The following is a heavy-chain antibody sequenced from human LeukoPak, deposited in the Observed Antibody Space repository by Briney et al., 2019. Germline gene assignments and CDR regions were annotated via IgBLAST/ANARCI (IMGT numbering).Heavy chain of an antibody. D-gene: IGHD3-10*01. CDR3: ARGRITMVRGVLEYYYYYYMDV. CDR1: GGSFSGYY. V-gene: IGHV4-34*01. CDR2: INHSGST. Sequence: PSETLSLTCAVYGGSFSGYYWSWIRQPPGKGLEWIGEINHSGSTNYNPSLKSRVTISVDTSKNQFSLKLSSVTAADTAVYYCARGRITMVRGVLEYYYYYYMDVWGKGTTVTVSS. J-gene: IGHJ6*03.